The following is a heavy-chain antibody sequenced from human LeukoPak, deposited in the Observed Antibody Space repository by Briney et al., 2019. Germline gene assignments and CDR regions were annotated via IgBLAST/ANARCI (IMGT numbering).Heavy chain of an antibody. Sequence: HPGGPLRLSCAASGFTVSSNYMSWVRQAPGKGLEWVSVIYSGGSTYYADSVKGRFTISRDNSKNTLYLQMNSLRAEDTAVYYCARTKRGYSGYDEHFDYWGQGTLVTVSS. CDR2: IYSGGST. CDR3: ARTKRGYSGYDEHFDY. CDR1: GFTVSSNY. J-gene: IGHJ4*02. V-gene: IGHV3-53*01. D-gene: IGHD5-12*01.